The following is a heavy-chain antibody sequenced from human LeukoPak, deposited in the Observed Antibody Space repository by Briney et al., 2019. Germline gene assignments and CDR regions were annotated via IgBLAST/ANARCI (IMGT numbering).Heavy chain of an antibody. V-gene: IGHV4-59*01. CDR3: AREDGNSYGYAKYGFDY. CDR2: IYYSGST. Sequence: PSETLSLTCTVSVGSIISYYWSWIRQPPGKGLERIGYIYYSGSTNYNPSLKSRVTISVDTSKNQFSLKLSSVTAADTAVYYCAREDGNSYGYAKYGFDYWGQGTLVTVSS. D-gene: IGHD5-18*01. J-gene: IGHJ4*02. CDR1: VGSIISYY.